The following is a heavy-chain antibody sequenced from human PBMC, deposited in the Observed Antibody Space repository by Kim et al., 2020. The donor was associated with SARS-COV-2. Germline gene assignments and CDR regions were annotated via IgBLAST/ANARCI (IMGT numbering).Heavy chain of an antibody. Sequence: NPSLKSRVTITVDTSKNQFSRKLSSVTAADTAVYYCARGELIAAAGTFDYWGQGTLVTVSS. J-gene: IGHJ4*02. CDR3: ARGELIAAAGTFDY. V-gene: IGHV4-34*01. D-gene: IGHD6-13*01.